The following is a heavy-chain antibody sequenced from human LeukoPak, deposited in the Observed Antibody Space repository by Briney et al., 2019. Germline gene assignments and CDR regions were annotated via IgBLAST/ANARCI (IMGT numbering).Heavy chain of an antibody. J-gene: IGHJ3*02. CDR3: ARALSNDAFDI. CDR2: IYPGDSDT. Sequence: GESLKISCKGSGYSFTSYWIGRVRQMPGEGLEWMGIIYPGDSDTRYSPSFQGQVTISADKSISTAYLQWSSLKASDTAMYYCARALSNDAFDIWGQGTMVTVSS. V-gene: IGHV5-51*01. CDR1: GYSFTSYW.